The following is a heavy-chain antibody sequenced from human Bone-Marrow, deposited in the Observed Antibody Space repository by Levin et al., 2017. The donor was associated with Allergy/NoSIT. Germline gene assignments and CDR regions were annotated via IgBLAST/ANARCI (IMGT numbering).Heavy chain of an antibody. CDR1: GFNVSDNY. V-gene: IGHV3-53*01. Sequence: GGSLRLSCAATGFNVSDNYMSWVRQAPGKGLEWVSTLYSGGHTYYADSVKARFSISRDNSKNTLYLQMNSLRAEDTAVYYCARDRGSAILVSVFDYWGQGTLVTVSS. D-gene: IGHD5-24*01. J-gene: IGHJ4*02. CDR2: LYSGGHT. CDR3: ARDRGSAILVSVFDY.